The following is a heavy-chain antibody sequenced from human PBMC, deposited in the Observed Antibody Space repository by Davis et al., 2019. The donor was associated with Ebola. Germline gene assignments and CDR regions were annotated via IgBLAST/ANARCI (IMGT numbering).Heavy chain of an antibody. Sequence: PSETLSLTCTVSGGSISSYYWSWIRQPPGKGLEWIGYIYYSGSTNYNPSLKSRVTISVDTSKNQFSLKLSSVTAADTAVYYCASPRDPGIAAAPNWFDPWGQGTLVTVSS. J-gene: IGHJ5*02. V-gene: IGHV4-59*08. CDR2: IYYSGST. CDR1: GGSISSYY. D-gene: IGHD6-13*01. CDR3: ASPRDPGIAAAPNWFDP.